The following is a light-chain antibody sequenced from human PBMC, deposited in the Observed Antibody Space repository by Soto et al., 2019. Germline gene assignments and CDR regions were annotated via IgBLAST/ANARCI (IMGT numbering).Light chain of an antibody. V-gene: IGLV2-14*01. CDR2: EVI. CDR3: SSYTSSRTLV. CDR1: SSDIGAYKY. J-gene: IGLJ2*01. Sequence: QSALTQPASVSGSPGQSITISCTGTSSDIGAYKYVSWYQQHPGRAPKLIIFEVIHRPSGVSSRFSGSKSGKTASLSISGLQADDEADYYCSSYTSSRTLVFGGGTKVTVL.